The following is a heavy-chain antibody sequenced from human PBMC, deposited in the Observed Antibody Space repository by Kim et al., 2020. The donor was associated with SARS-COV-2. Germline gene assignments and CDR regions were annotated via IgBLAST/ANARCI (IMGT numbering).Heavy chain of an antibody. CDR1: GFTFSSYA. CDR2: ISGSGGST. V-gene: IGHV3-23*01. CDR3: AKDGAYYYDSSGSPPVRLHRSY. Sequence: GGSLRLSCAASGFTFSSYAMSWVRQAPGKGLEWVSAISGSGGSTYYADSVKGRFTISRDNSKNTLYLQMYSLRAEDTAVYYCAKDGAYYYDSSGSPPVRLHRSYWGQGTLVTVSS. J-gene: IGHJ4*02. D-gene: IGHD3-22*01.